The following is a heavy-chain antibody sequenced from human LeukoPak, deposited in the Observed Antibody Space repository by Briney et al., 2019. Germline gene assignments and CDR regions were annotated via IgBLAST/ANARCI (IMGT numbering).Heavy chain of an antibody. V-gene: IGHV1-3*01. J-gene: IGHJ4*02. CDR3: AREGDFFDY. Sequence: ASVKASCKASRYSFTSYGIHWVRQAPGQRLEWMGWSNAGNGDTKYSQKFHGRATITRDTSASTAYVELSSLRSEDTAVYYCAREGDFFDYWGQGTLVTVSS. D-gene: IGHD3-16*01. CDR2: SNAGNGDT. CDR1: RYSFTSYG.